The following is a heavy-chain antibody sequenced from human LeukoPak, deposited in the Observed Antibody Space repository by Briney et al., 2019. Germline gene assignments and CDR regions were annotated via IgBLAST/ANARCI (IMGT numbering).Heavy chain of an antibody. J-gene: IGHJ6*03. V-gene: IGHV1-69*01. D-gene: IGHD3-3*01. CDR2: IIPIFGTA. CDR3: AREYFVVIPGVPNDYYYYYMDV. Sequence: ASVKVSCKASGGTFSSYAISWVRQAPGQGLEWMGGIIPIFGTANYAQKFQGRVTITADESTSTVYMELRNLRSDDTAVYYCAREYFVVIPGVPNDYYYYYMDVWGKGTTVTVSS. CDR1: GGTFSSYA.